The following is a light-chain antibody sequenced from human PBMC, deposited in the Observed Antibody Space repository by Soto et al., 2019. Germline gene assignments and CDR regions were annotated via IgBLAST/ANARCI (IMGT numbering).Light chain of an antibody. CDR3: QQYNNSPEYT. Sequence: EIVLTQSPGTLSLSPGERATLSCKASQSVTRRHLAWYQQKPGQAPRLLIYGATSRATGIPDRFSGSGSGTDFTLTISRLEPEDFAVYFCQQYNNSPEYTFGQGTKLEIK. V-gene: IGKV3-20*01. CDR1: QSVTRRH. J-gene: IGKJ2*01. CDR2: GAT.